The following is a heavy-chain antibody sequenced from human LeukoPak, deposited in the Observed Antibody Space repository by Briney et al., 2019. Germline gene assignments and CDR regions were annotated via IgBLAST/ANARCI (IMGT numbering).Heavy chain of an antibody. CDR2: INHSGST. J-gene: IGHJ4*02. CDR1: GGSFSGYY. CDR3: ARGTRDLDS. V-gene: IGHV4-34*01. Sequence: SETLSLTCAVYGGSFSGYYWSWIRQPPGKGLEWIGEINHSGSTNYNPSLKSRVTISVDTSKNQFSLKLSSVTAADTAVYYCARGTRDLDSWGQGTLVTVSS.